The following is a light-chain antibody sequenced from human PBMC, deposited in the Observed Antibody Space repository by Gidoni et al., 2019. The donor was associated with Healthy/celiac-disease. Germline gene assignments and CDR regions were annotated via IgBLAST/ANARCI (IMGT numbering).Light chain of an antibody. V-gene: IGKV3-11*01. CDR3: QQRSNWPPLT. CDR1: QSVSSY. CDR2: AAS. J-gene: IGKJ4*01. Sequence: EIVLQQSPATLSLSPGERATLSCRASQSVSSYLAWYQQQPGQAPRLLIYAASNRATGIPASFSGRGSVTDFTLTLSSLEPEDFAVYYCQQRSNWPPLTFGGGTKVEIK.